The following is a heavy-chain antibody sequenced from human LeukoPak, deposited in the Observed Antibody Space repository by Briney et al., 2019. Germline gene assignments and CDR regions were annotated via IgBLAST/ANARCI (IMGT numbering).Heavy chain of an antibody. CDR1: GFTFSSYA. Sequence: GGSLRLSCAASGFTFSSYAMTWVRQAPGKGLEWVSGINWNGGSTGYADSVKGRFTISRDNAKNSLYLQMNSPRAEDTAFYYCARDRIVGATSPGGYWGQGTLVTVSS. CDR2: INWNGGST. J-gene: IGHJ4*02. CDR3: ARDRIVGATSPGGY. V-gene: IGHV3-20*04. D-gene: IGHD1-26*01.